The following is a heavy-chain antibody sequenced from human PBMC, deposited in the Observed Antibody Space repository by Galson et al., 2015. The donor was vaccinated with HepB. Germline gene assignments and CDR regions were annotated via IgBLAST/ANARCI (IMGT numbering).Heavy chain of an antibody. V-gene: IGHV4-34*01. CDR3: ARGIHYDFWSGYPSNWFDP. J-gene: IGHJ5*02. D-gene: IGHD3-3*01. Sequence: LRLSCAASGFTFSSYGMHWIRQPPGKGLEWIGEINHSGSTNYNPSLKSRVTISVDTSKNQFSLKLSSVTAADTAVYYCARGIHYDFWSGYPSNWFDPWGQGTLVTVSS. CDR1: GFTFSSYG. CDR2: INHSGST.